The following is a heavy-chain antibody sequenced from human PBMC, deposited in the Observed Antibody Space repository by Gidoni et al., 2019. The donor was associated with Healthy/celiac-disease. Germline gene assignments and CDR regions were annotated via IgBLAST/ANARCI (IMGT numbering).Heavy chain of an antibody. V-gene: IGHV3-11*01. Sequence: QVQLVESGGGLVKPGGSLRLSCAAYGFTFSDSYMSWIRQAPGKGLGWFSYICSSCSTIYYADSGKGRFTIARDNAKNSLYLQMNSLRAEDTAVYYCARGGGYCSGGSCSPGYWGQGTLVTVSS. J-gene: IGHJ4*02. D-gene: IGHD2-15*01. CDR3: ARGGGYCSGGSCSPGY. CDR2: ICSSCSTI. CDR1: GFTFSDSY.